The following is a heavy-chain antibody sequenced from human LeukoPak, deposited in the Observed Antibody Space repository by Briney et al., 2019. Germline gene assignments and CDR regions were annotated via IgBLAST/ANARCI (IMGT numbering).Heavy chain of an antibody. Sequence: PGGSLRLSCAASGFTFSNNYMSWVRQAPGKGLEWVSVIYSGGNTYYIDSVKGRFTISRDIPKNTLFLQMNSLRAEDTAMYYCARGVGQDAFDIWGQGTMVTVSS. CDR3: ARGVGQDAFDI. V-gene: IGHV3-53*01. J-gene: IGHJ3*02. CDR2: IYSGGNT. D-gene: IGHD1-26*01. CDR1: GFTFSNNY.